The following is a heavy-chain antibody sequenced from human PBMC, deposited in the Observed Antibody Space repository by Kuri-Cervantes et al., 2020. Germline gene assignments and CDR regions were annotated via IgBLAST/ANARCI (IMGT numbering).Heavy chain of an antibody. CDR2: IYYSGST. D-gene: IGHD1-26*01. CDR3: ARVRVGATTALVY. J-gene: IGHJ4*02. Sequence: SETLSLTCTVSGGSISSYYWSWIRQPPGKGLEWIGYIYYSGSTYYNPSLKSRVTISVDTSKNQFSLKLSSVTAADTAVYYCARVRVGATTALVYWGQGTLVTVSS. CDR1: GGSISSYY. V-gene: IGHV4-59*12.